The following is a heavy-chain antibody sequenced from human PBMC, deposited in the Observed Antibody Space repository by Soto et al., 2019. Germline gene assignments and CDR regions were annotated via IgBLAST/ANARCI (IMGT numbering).Heavy chain of an antibody. CDR2: IYYSGST. CDR3: ARRLWRGSGRGYFDY. V-gene: IGHV4-59*08. J-gene: IGHJ4*02. Sequence: SETLSLTCTVSGGSISSNYWSWIRQPPGKGLEWIGYIYYSGSTNYTPSLKSRVTISVDTSKNQFSLKLRSVTAADTAVYYCARRLWRGSGRGYFDYWGQGTLVTAPQ. CDR1: GGSISSNY. D-gene: IGHD3-10*01.